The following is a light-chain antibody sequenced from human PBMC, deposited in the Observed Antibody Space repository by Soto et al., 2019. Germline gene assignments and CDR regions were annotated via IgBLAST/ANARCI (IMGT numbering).Light chain of an antibody. Sequence: EIVMTQSPATLSVSPGESATLSCRATQSLSSNLAWYQQKPGQAPRLLIYGASTRATGIPTRFSGSGSGTGFTLTISSLQSEDIAVYYCQQYNALEWAFGQGTKVELK. J-gene: IGKJ1*01. V-gene: IGKV3-15*01. CDR2: GAS. CDR3: QQYNALEWA. CDR1: QSLSSN.